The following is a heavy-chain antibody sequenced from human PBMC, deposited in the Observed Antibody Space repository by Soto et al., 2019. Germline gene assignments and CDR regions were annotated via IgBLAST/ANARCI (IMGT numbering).Heavy chain of an antibody. D-gene: IGHD6-19*01. J-gene: IGHJ4*02. V-gene: IGHV1-18*04. CDR1: GYTFSSSG. CDR3: ARDGAHSSGRTC. Sequence: ASVKVCCKASGYTFSSSGISWVRQAPGQGLEWMGWISAYNGHTHYEQKLVGRVTMTTDTSTSTAYMELRSLRSDDTALFYCARDGAHSSGRTCCGRGTLVTFS. CDR2: ISAYNGHT.